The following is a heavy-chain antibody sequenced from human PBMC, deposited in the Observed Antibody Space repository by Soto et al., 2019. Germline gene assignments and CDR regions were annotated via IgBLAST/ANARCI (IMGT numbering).Heavy chain of an antibody. CDR2: ISGSGGST. Sequence: GGSLRLSCAASGFAFSSYAMSWVRQAPGKGLEWVSVISGSGGSTYYADSVKGRFTISRDNSKNTLYLQMNSLRAEDTAVYYCARENNYCGSGCRPLSDYWGQGTLVTVSS. CDR1: GFAFSSYA. CDR3: ARENNYCGSGCRPLSDY. J-gene: IGHJ4*02. D-gene: IGHD2-21*01. V-gene: IGHV3-23*01.